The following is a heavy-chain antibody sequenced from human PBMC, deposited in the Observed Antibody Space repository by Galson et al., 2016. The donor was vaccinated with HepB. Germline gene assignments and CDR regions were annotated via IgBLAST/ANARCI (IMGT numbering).Heavy chain of an antibody. CDR2: IYSGGNA. J-gene: IGHJ1*01. CDR3: ASHPVAGQH. Sequence: SLRLSCAASGFSLRRHAAYWVRLAPGKGLEGVSVIYSGGNAYYADSVRGRFTISRDSSKNTLYLQMSSLRVEDTAVYHCASHPVAGQHWGQGTQVTVSS. V-gene: IGHV3-66*04. CDR1: GFSLRRHA. D-gene: IGHD6-19*01.